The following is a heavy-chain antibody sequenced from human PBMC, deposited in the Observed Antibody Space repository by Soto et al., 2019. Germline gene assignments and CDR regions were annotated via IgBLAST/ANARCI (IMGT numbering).Heavy chain of an antibody. CDR2: IFSNDEK. CDR1: GFSLSNARMG. V-gene: IGHV2-26*01. Sequence: SGPTLVNPTETLTLTCTVSGFSLSNARMGVSWIRQPPGKALEWLAHIFSNDEKSYSTSLKSRLTISKDTSKSQVVLTMTNMDPVDTATYYCARIRFNVVVPAAYLDPWGQGTLVTVSS. D-gene: IGHD2-2*01. J-gene: IGHJ5*02. CDR3: ARIRFNVVVPAAYLDP.